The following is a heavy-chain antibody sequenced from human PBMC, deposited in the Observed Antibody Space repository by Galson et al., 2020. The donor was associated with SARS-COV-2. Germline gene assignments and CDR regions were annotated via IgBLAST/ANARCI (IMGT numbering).Heavy chain of an antibody. CDR2: IYYSGST. D-gene: IGHD3-3*01. CDR3: ARAPIFGVVIMALDY. J-gene: IGHJ4*02. V-gene: IGHV4-31*03. Sequence: SETLSLTCTVSGGSISSGGYYWSWIRQHPGKGLEWIGYIYYSGSTYYNPSLKSRVTISVDTSKNQFSLKLSSVTAADTAVYYCARAPIFGVVIMALDYWGQGTLVTVSS. CDR1: GGSISSGGYY.